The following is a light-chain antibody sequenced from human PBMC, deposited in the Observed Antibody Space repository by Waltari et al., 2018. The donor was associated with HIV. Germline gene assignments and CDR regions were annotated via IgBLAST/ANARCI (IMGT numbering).Light chain of an antibody. CDR3: GTWDARLSAGVFGSGTKV. V-gene: IGLV1-51*01. CDR2: DIN. CDR1: TSNFRNDF. Sequence: QSVLTQQPPSVSAAPGRNVTMSCPGGTSNFRNDFFCWDQHRPGMAPRPLIYDINKRPLGIPERFAASKSGTSATLGITGLQTGDEGDYYCGTWDARLSAGVFGSGTKVF. J-gene: IGLJ1*01.